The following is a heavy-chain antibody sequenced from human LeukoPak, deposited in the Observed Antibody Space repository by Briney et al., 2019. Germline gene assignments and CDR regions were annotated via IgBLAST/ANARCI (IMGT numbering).Heavy chain of an antibody. V-gene: IGHV4-59*01. J-gene: IGHJ4*02. CDR1: GGSISSYY. CDR2: IYYSGST. Sequence: ASETLSLTCTVSGGSISSYYWSCIRQPPGKGLEWIGYIYYSGSTNYNPSLKSRVTISVDTSKNQFSLKLSSVTAADTAVYYCARADITRSYFDYWGQGTLVTVSS. CDR3: ARADITRSYFDY. D-gene: IGHD2-15*01.